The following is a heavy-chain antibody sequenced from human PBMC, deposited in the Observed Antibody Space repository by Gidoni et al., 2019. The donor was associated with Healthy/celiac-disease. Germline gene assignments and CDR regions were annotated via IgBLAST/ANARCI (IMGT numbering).Heavy chain of an antibody. CDR1: GGSISSSSYY. J-gene: IGHJ4*02. CDR2: IYYSGST. Sequence: QLQLQESGPGLVKPSETLSLTCTVSGGSISSSSYYWGWIRPPPGKGLEWIGSIYYSGSTYYNPSLKSRVTISVDTSKNQFSLKLSSVTAADTAVYYCAGYYDFWSGFLDYWGQGTLVTVSS. CDR3: AGYYDFWSGFLDY. D-gene: IGHD3-3*01. V-gene: IGHV4-39*01.